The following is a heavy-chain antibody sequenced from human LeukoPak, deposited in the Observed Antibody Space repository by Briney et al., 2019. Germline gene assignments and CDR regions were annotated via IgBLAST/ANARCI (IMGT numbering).Heavy chain of an antibody. Sequence: GGSLRLSCAASGFTFSSYEMNWVRQAPGKGLEWVSYISSSGSTIYYADSVKGRFTISRDNAKNSLYLQMNSLRAEDTAVYHCARDGDYSSSGGFGDYWGQGTLVTVSS. CDR3: ARDGDYSSSGGFGDY. J-gene: IGHJ4*02. CDR2: ISSSGSTI. V-gene: IGHV3-48*03. CDR1: GFTFSSYE. D-gene: IGHD6-13*01.